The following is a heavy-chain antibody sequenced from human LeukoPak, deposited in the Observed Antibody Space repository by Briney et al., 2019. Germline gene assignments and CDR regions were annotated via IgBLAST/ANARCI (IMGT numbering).Heavy chain of an antibody. J-gene: IGHJ4*02. CDR3: ANMFWSPGDDFWSGYYTPPLDY. Sequence: GGSLRLSCAASGFTFSSYAMSWVRQAPGKGLEWVSAISGSGGSTYYADSVKGRFTISRDNSKNTLYLQMNSLRAEDTAVYYCANMFWSPGDDFWSGYYTPPLDYWGQGTLVTVSS. V-gene: IGHV3-23*01. CDR2: ISGSGGST. CDR1: GFTFSSYA. D-gene: IGHD3-3*01.